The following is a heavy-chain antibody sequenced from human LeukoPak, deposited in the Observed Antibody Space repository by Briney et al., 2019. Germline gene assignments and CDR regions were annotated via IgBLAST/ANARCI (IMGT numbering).Heavy chain of an antibody. J-gene: IGHJ5*02. Sequence: SETLSLTCNVSGGSISSGGHYWSWIRQRPGKGLEWTGYIYHSGTTYYNPSLTRRVIISIYTSKNQFSLELNCQTAADTDVYYCARDRSGYNWFDPWGQGTLVTVSS. CDR2: IYHSGTT. CDR3: ARDRSGYNWFDP. D-gene: IGHD1-14*01. CDR1: GGSISSGGHY. V-gene: IGHV4-31*03.